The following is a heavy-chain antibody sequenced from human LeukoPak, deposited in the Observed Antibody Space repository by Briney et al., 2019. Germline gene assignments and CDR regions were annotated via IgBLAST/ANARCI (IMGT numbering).Heavy chain of an antibody. Sequence: GGSLRLSCAASGNYWMHWVRQVPGKGLVWVSHINSDGSWTSYADSVKGRFTISKDNAKNTVYLQMNSLRAEDTAVYYCVNFYETYWGRGTLVTVSS. CDR3: VNFYETY. V-gene: IGHV3-74*01. J-gene: IGHJ4*02. CDR1: GNYW. CDR2: INSDGSWT. D-gene: IGHD2/OR15-2a*01.